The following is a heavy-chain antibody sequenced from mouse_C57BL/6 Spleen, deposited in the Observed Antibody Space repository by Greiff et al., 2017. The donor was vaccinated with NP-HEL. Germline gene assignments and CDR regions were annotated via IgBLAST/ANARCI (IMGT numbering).Heavy chain of an antibody. V-gene: IGHV10-3*01. CDR2: IRSKSSNYAT. Sequence: EVQLVESGGGLVQPKGSLKLSCAASGFTFNTYAMHWVRQAPGKGLEWVARIRSKSSNYATYYADSVKDRFTISRDDSQSMLYLQMNNLKTKETAMYYCVRDPGYDEYFDYWGQGTTLTVSS. J-gene: IGHJ2*01. D-gene: IGHD2-3*01. CDR1: GFTFNTYA. CDR3: VRDPGYDEYFDY.